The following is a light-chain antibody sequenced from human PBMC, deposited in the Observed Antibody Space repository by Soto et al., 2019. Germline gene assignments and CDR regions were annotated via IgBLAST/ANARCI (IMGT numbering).Light chain of an antibody. CDR2: QAS. Sequence: IQMTQSPSTLSASVGDRVTITCRASQSISTWLAWYQHKPGKAPKLLIYQASSLEGGVPSRFSGSGSGTEFTLTISSLQPDDFATYYCQQYNIYSRTFGQGTKVETK. CDR1: QSISTW. J-gene: IGKJ2*02. V-gene: IGKV1-5*03. CDR3: QQYNIYSRT.